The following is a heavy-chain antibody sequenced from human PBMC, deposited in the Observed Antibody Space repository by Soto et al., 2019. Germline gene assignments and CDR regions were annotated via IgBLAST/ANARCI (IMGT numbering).Heavy chain of an antibody. J-gene: IGHJ3*02. CDR1: GFTFSSYS. CDR3: ARDQAESITGTTWEGDAFDI. Sequence: GGSLRLSCAASGFTFSSYSMNWVRQAPGKGLEWVAYISSSSSTIYYADSVKGRFTISRDNAKNSLYLQMNSLRAEDTAVYYCARDQAESITGTTWEGDAFDIWGQGTMVTVSS. V-gene: IGHV3-48*01. CDR2: ISSSSSTI. D-gene: IGHD1-7*01.